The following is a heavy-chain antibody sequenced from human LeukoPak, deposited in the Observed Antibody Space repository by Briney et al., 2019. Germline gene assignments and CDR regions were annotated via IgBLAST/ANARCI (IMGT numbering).Heavy chain of an antibody. J-gene: IGHJ6*02. CDR3: ARAHDYYDSSGYPRDV. D-gene: IGHD3-22*01. CDR1: GYTFTSYD. CDR2: MNPNSGNT. V-gene: IGHV1-8*01. Sequence: ASVNVSCKASGYTFTSYDINWVRQATGQGLEWMGWMNPNSGNTGYAQKFQGRVTMTRNTSISTAYMELSSLRSEDTAVYYCARAHDYYDSSGYPRDVRGQGTTVTVSS.